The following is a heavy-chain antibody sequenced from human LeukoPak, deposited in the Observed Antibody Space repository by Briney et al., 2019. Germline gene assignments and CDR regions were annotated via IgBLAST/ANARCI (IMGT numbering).Heavy chain of an antibody. CDR2: INHSGST. CDR1: GGSFSGYY. D-gene: IGHD3-22*01. CDR3: ASVYDSSGYYPF. J-gene: IGHJ4*02. V-gene: IGHV4-34*01. Sequence: PSQTLSLTCAVYGGSFSGYYWSWIRQPPGKGLEWIGEINHSGSTNYNPSLKSRVTLSVDTSKNQFSLKLSSVTAADTAVYYCASVYDSSGYYPFWGQGTLVTVSS.